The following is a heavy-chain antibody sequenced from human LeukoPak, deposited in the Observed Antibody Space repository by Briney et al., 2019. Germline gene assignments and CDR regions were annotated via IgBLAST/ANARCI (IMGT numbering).Heavy chain of an antibody. D-gene: IGHD2-21*02. J-gene: IGHJ1*01. V-gene: IGHV1-69*13. CDR3: ARDPAYCGGDCYSEH. Sequence: SVKVSCKASGGTFSSYAISWVRQAPGQGLEWMGGIIPIFGTANYAQKSQGRVTITADESTSTAYMELSSLRSEDTAVYYCARDPAYCGGDCYSEHWGQGTLVTVSS. CDR2: IIPIFGTA. CDR1: GGTFSSYA.